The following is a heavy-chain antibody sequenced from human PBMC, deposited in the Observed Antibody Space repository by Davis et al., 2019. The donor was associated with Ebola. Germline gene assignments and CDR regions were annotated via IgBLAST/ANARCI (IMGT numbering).Heavy chain of an antibody. V-gene: IGHV5-51*01. J-gene: IGHJ4*02. CDR1: GYSFTSYW. Sequence: GESLKISCKGSGYSFTSYWIGWVRQMPGKGLEWMAIIYPGDSDTKYSPSFQGQVTISADKSITTAYLQWSSLKASDTAMYYCARRRYSSVWDFDYWGQGTPVTVSS. D-gene: IGHD6-19*01. CDR2: IYPGDSDT. CDR3: ARRRYSSVWDFDY.